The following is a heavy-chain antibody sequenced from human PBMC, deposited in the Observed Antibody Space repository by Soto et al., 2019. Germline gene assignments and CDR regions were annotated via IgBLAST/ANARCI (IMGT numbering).Heavy chain of an antibody. V-gene: IGHV1-46*01. CDR1: GYTFTSYY. Sequence: QVQLLQSGAEVGKPGASVKVSCRASGYTFTSYYIHWVRQAPGQGLEWMGIINPSGGSTTYAQKFRGRVTMTRDTSTNTVYMELSSLSSGDTAVYYCARAHSVTIFGVVNPDPFDYWGQGTLVTVSS. J-gene: IGHJ4*02. D-gene: IGHD3-3*01. CDR2: INPSGGST. CDR3: ARAHSVTIFGVVNPDPFDY.